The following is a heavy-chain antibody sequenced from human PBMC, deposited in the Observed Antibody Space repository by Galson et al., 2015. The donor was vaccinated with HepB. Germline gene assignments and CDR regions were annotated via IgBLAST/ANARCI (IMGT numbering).Heavy chain of an antibody. J-gene: IGHJ4*02. Sequence: CAISGDSVSSNSAAWNWIRQSPSRGLEWLGRTYYRSKWYNDYAVSVKSRITINPDTSKNQFSLQLNSVTPEDTAVYYCAREAYSSGWYDYFDYWGQGTLVTVSS. V-gene: IGHV6-1*01. D-gene: IGHD6-19*01. CDR3: AREAYSSGWYDYFDY. CDR2: TYYRSKWYN. CDR1: GDSVSSNSAA.